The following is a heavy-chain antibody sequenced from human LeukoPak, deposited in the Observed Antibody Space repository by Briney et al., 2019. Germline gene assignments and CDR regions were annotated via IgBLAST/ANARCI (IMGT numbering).Heavy chain of an antibody. CDR1: GSTFSSYS. V-gene: IGHV3-48*01. CDR2: ISSSSSTI. J-gene: IGHJ5*02. CDR3: AKDPYRVVFATGNYLDP. D-gene: IGHD2-15*01. Sequence: GGSLRLSCAASGSTFSSYSMNWVRQAPGKGLEWVSYISSSSSTIYYADSVRGRFTVFRDNAKNTVYLQMNSLGADDTAVYYCAKDPYRVVFATGNYLDPWGQGTLVTVSS.